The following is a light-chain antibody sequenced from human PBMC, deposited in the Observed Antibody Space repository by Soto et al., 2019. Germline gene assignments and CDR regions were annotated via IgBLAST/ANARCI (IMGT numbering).Light chain of an antibody. V-gene: IGKV1-9*01. Sequence: DIQLTQSPTFLSASVGDRVTITCRASQGISSYLAWYQQKPGKAPKLLIYAASTLQSGVPSRFSGSGSGTEFTLTISSLQPDDFATYYCQQSYSTPTFGQGTRTEIK. CDR3: QQSYSTPT. CDR1: QGISSY. J-gene: IGKJ5*01. CDR2: AAS.